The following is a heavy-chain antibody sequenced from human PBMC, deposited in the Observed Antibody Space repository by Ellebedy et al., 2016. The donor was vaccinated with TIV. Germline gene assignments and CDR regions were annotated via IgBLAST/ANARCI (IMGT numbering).Heavy chain of an antibody. V-gene: IGHV1-46*02. J-gene: IGHJ4*02. Sequence: AASVKVSCKTSGYTFNAYNIHWVRQAPGQGFEWLGIFSPGGGVTTYAQKLQGRVTMTSDTSTSTVYMELTSLRSDDTAVYFCAVARGIRGVFWGQGTLVTVS. CDR2: FSPGGGVT. CDR1: GYTFNAYN. D-gene: IGHD3-10*01. CDR3: AVARGIRGVF.